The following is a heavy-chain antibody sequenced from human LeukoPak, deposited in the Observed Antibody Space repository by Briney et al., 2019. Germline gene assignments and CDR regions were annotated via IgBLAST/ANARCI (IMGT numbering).Heavy chain of an antibody. CDR2: IYYSGST. V-gene: IGHV4-31*03. CDR3: ARRSYGTLYFDY. D-gene: IGHD5-18*01. J-gene: IGHJ4*02. CDR1: GGSISSGGYY. Sequence: PSETLSLTCTVSGGSISSGGYYWRWIRQHPGKGLEWIGYIYYSGSTYYNPSLKSRVTISVDTSKNQFSLKLSSVTAADTAVYYCARRSYGTLYFDYWGQGTLVTVSS.